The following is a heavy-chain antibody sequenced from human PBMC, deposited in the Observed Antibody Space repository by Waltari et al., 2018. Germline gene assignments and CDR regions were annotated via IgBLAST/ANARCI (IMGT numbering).Heavy chain of an antibody. Sequence: QVQLVQSGAEVKKPGSSVRVSCRASGGNFGRYAITWVRLAPGQGLEWMGGTIPIFGSPMYAPKFQGRVSITADELTYTVYMELNSLRSDDTAIYYCARRKLGEAFDIWGQGTMVIVSS. J-gene: IGHJ3*02. V-gene: IGHV1-69*12. CDR3: ARRKLGEAFDI. CDR1: GGNFGRYA. D-gene: IGHD3-16*01. CDR2: TIPIFGSP.